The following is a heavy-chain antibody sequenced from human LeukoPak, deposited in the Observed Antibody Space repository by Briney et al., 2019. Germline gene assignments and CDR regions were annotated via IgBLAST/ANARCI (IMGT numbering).Heavy chain of an antibody. CDR2: MNPNSGNT. Sequence: ASVKVSCKASGYTFTSYYMHWVRQATGQGLEWMGWMNPNSGNTGYAQKFQGRVTMTRNTSISTAYMELTSLRSEDTAVYYCAREYQLLGTVYNYFDPWGQGTLVTVSS. J-gene: IGHJ5*02. V-gene: IGHV1-8*02. D-gene: IGHD2-2*01. CDR3: AREYQLLGTVYNYFDP. CDR1: GYTFTSYY.